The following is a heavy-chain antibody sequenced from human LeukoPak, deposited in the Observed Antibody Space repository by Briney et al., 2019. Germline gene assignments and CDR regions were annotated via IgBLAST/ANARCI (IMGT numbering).Heavy chain of an antibody. V-gene: IGHV3-33*01. CDR2: IWYDGSNK. CDR1: GFTFSSYG. D-gene: IGHD1-26*01. Sequence: GRSLRLSCAASGFTFSSYGMHWVRQAPGKGLEWVAVIWYDGSNKYYADSVKGRFTISRDNSKNTLYLQMNSLRAEDTAAYYCARDGELPADYWGQGTLVTVSS. J-gene: IGHJ4*02. CDR3: ARDGELPADY.